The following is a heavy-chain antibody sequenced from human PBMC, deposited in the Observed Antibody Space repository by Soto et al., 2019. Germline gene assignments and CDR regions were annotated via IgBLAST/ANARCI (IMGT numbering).Heavy chain of an antibody. CDR3: ARDTAAAGTPYYYYYYGMDV. J-gene: IGHJ6*02. CDR2: ISSSSSYI. CDR1: GFTFSSYS. D-gene: IGHD6-13*01. V-gene: IGHV3-21*01. Sequence: AGGSLRLSCAASGFTFSSYSMNWVRQAPGKGLEWVSSISSSSSYIYYADSVKGRFTISRDNAKNSLYLQMNSLRAEDTAVYYCARDTAAAGTPYYYYYYGMDVWGQGTTVTVSS.